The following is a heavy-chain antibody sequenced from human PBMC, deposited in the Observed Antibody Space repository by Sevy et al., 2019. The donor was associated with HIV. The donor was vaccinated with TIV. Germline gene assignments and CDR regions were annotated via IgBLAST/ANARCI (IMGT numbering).Heavy chain of an antibody. CDR1: GLTFSSYA. CDR2: ISGSGGGT. D-gene: IGHD3-10*01. V-gene: IGHV3-23*01. J-gene: IGHJ4*02. Sequence: GGSLRLSCAASGLTFSSYAMSWVRQAPGKGLEWVSLISGSGGGTYYADSVKGRFTISRDNSKNTRYLQMNSLRAEDTAVDYSGKDPYGSGRQYYPVDYWGQGTPVTVSS. CDR3: GKDPYGSGRQYYPVDY.